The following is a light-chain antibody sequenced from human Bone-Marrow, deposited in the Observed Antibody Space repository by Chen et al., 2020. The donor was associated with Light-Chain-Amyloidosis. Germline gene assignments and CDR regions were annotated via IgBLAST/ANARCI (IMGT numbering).Light chain of an antibody. CDR1: TSNIGSDA. V-gene: IGLV1-44*01. J-gene: IGLJ3*02. CDR2: KND. CDR3: AGWDDSLNSWL. Sequence: QSVLTQPPSASGTPGQRVTISCSGATSNIGSDAVNWYQHVPGTAPKLLIYKNDRRPSGIPDRFSGSKSGTSASLAISGLQSEDEADYFCAGWDDSLNSWLFGGGTK.